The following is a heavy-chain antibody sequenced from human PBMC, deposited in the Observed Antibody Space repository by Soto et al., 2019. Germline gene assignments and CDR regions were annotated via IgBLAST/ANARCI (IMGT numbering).Heavy chain of an antibody. J-gene: IGHJ4*02. CDR3: AKSEGYHSSWYVIY. Sequence: QVQLVESGGGVVQPGRSLRLSCEASGFSFSSYGVHWVRQAPGKGLEWVAVISYNGGNRYYADSVKGRFTISRDNSKNTLYLQMNSLRPEDTAVYYCAKSEGYHSSWYVIYWGQGTLVTVSS. CDR1: GFSFSSYG. CDR2: ISYNGGNR. V-gene: IGHV3-30*18. D-gene: IGHD6-13*01.